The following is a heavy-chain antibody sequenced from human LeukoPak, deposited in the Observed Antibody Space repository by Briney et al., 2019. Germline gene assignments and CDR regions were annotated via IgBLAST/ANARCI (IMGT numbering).Heavy chain of an antibody. V-gene: IGHV3-9*01. J-gene: IGHJ3*02. CDR1: GFTFDDYA. CDR3: AKDNSYGSGSFDTFDI. Sequence: GRSLRLSCAASGFTFDDYAMHWVRQAPGKGLEWVSGISWNSGSIGYADSVKGRFTISRDNAKNSLYLQMNSLRAEDTALYYCAKDNSYGSGSFDTFDIWGQGTMVTVSS. CDR2: ISWNSGSI. D-gene: IGHD3-10*01.